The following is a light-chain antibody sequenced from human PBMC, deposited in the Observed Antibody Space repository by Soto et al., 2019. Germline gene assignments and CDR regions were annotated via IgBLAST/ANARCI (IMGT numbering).Light chain of an antibody. J-gene: IGKJ1*01. CDR2: DAS. CDR3: QPSNRYPRT. V-gene: IGKV1-5*01. CDR1: QSISSW. Sequence: DIQMTQSPSTLSSSVGDRVTITCRASQSISSWLAWYQQKPGKAPKLLIYDASRLESGVPSKFSGSGSGTKFNPTSSSLQPVDFATYSCQPSNRYPRTFGQGTKVEIK.